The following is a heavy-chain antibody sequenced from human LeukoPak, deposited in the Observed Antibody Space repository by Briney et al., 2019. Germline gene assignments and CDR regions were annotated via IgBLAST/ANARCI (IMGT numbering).Heavy chain of an antibody. CDR2: ISAYNGNT. CDR3: AREDCTNGVCYTPFDY. J-gene: IGHJ4*02. Sequence: ASVKVSCKASGYTFTSDGISWVRQAPGQGLECMGWISAYNGNTNSAQKLQGRVTMTIATSTSTDYMELRRLRSDDTDVYYCAREDCTNGVCYTPFDYWGKGTLVTVSS. CDR1: GYTFTSDG. D-gene: IGHD2-8*01. V-gene: IGHV1-18*01.